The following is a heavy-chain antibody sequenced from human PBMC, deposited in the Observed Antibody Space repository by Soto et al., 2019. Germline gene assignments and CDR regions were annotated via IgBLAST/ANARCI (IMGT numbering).Heavy chain of an antibody. Sequence: QVQLVESGGGVVQPGRSLRLSCAASGFTFSSYTMHWVRQAPGKGLEWVAVISYDGSNKYYADSVKGRFTISRDNFKNTLYLQVNSLRAEDTAVYYCAREFIGVLYCYGMDVWGQGTTVTVSS. CDR2: ISYDGSNK. V-gene: IGHV3-30-3*01. CDR3: AREFIGVLYCYGMDV. J-gene: IGHJ6*02. CDR1: GFTFSSYT. D-gene: IGHD2-8*01.